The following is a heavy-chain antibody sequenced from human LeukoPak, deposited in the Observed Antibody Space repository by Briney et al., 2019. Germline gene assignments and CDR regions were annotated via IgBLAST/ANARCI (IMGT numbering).Heavy chain of an antibody. J-gene: IGHJ4*02. CDR3: ARGADQEFDF. V-gene: IGHV1-46*02. CDR2: INPRDGTT. Sequence: ASVKVSCKSSGHTFNNHFIHWVRQAPGQGLEWMGMINPRDGTTRTLQKFQGRVTMTRDTSTSTLYMGLSSLTSEDTATYFCARGADQEFDFWGQGTVVTVSS. CDR1: GHTFNNHF.